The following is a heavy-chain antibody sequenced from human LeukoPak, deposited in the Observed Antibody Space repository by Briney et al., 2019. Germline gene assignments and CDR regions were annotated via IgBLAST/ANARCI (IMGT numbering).Heavy chain of an antibody. D-gene: IGHD3-9*01. CDR3: ARTDYDVLS. CDR1: GGSINNSPYY. V-gene: IGHV4-39*07. CDR2: IYYSGST. Sequence: SETLSLTCTVSGGSINNSPYYWGWIRQPPGKGLEWIGTIYYSGSTYYNPSLNSRVTISVDTSKNHFSLKLSSVTAADTAVYYCARTDYDVLSWGQGTLVTVSS. J-gene: IGHJ5*02.